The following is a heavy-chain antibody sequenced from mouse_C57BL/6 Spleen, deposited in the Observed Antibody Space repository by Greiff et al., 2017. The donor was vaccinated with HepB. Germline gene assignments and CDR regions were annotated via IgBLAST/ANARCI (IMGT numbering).Heavy chain of an antibody. V-gene: IGHV5-9*01. Sequence: DVLLVESGGGLVKPGGSLKLSCAASGFTFSSYTMSWVRQTPEKRLEWVATISGGSGNTYYPDSVKGRFTISRDNAKNTLYLQMSSLRTEDTAVYDCAGDDDYSPRWDFDVWGKGTTVTVSS. CDR1: GFTFSSYT. J-gene: IGHJ1*03. D-gene: IGHD2-3*01. CDR2: ISGGSGNT. CDR3: AGDDDYSPRWDFDV.